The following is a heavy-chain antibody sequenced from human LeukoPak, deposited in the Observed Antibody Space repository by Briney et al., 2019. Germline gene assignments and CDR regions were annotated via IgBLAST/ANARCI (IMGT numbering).Heavy chain of an antibody. Sequence: GGSLRLSCAASGFTFSSYGMHWVRQAPGKGLEWVAFIRYDGSNKYYADSVKGRFTISRDNYKNTVYLQMNSLRLEDTALYYCAKDVVGQQWPENYWGQGTLVTVSS. J-gene: IGHJ4*02. CDR1: GFTFSSYG. CDR3: AKDVVGQQWPENY. D-gene: IGHD6-19*01. V-gene: IGHV3-30*02. CDR2: IRYDGSNK.